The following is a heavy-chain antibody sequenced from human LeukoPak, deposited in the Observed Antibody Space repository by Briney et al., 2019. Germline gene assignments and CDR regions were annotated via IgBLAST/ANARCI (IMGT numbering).Heavy chain of an antibody. J-gene: IGHJ6*02. CDR3: TRGPIQLWLYHGMDV. CDR1: GFTFADHA. V-gene: IGHV3-49*04. D-gene: IGHD5-18*01. CDR2: IRSKAYRGTT. Sequence: GGSLRLSCAASGFTFADHAMSWVRQAPGKGLEWVGFIRSKAYRGTTEYAASVKGRFTISRDDSKSIAYLQMNSLKTEDTAVYYCTRGPIQLWLYHGMDVWGQGTTVIVSS.